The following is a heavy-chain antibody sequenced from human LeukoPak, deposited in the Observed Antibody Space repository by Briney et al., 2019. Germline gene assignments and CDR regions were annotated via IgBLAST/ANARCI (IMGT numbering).Heavy chain of an antibody. D-gene: IGHD1-26*01. J-gene: IGHJ4*02. CDR1: GGSISSGSYY. CDR3: ARAASGSYFYFDY. V-gene: IGHV4-61*02. CDR2: IYTSGST. Sequence: SETLSLTCTVSGGSISSGSYYWSWIRQPAGKGLEWIGRIYTSGSTNYNPSLKSRVTISVDTSKNQFSLKLSSVTAADTAVYYCARAASGSYFYFDYWGQGTLVTVSS.